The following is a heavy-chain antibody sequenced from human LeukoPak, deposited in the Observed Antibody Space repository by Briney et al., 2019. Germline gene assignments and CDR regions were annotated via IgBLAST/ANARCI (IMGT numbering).Heavy chain of an antibody. Sequence: GGSLRLSCAASGFTFSSYSVNWVRQAPGEGLEWVSSISYSSTYIYYADSVKGRFTISRDNAKNSLYLQMNSLRAEDTAVYYCARGYYDSSGPLRAFDIWGQGTMVTVSS. V-gene: IGHV3-21*01. CDR2: ISYSSTYI. CDR3: ARGYYDSSGPLRAFDI. CDR1: GFTFSSYS. J-gene: IGHJ3*02. D-gene: IGHD3-22*01.